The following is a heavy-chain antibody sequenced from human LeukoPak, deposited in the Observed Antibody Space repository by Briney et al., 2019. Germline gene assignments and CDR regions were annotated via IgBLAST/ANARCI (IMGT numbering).Heavy chain of an antibody. V-gene: IGHV1-69*13. J-gene: IGHJ3*02. CDR3: ARLYSGYGDAFDI. Sequence: GASVKVSCKASGGTFSSYAISWVRQAPGQGLEWMGGIIPIFGTANYAQKFQGRVTITADESTSTAYMELSSLRSEDTAVYYCARLYSGYGDAFDIWGQGTMVTVSS. CDR2: IIPIFGTA. CDR1: GGTFSSYA. D-gene: IGHD5-12*01.